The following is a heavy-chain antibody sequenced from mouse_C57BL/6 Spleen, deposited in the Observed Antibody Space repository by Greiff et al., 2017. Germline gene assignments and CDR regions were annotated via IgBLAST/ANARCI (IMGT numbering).Heavy chain of an antibody. Sequence: QVQLQQPGAELVKPGASVKMSCKASGYTFTSYWITWVKQRPGQGLEWIGDIYPGSGSTNYNEKLKGKPTRTVDTSSSTAYRQLSSLTSADAAVYYCARDSLWFAYWGQGTLVTVSA. CDR2: IYPGSGST. J-gene: IGHJ3*01. D-gene: IGHD6-2*01. CDR1: GYTFTSYW. CDR3: ARDSLWFAY. V-gene: IGHV1-55*01.